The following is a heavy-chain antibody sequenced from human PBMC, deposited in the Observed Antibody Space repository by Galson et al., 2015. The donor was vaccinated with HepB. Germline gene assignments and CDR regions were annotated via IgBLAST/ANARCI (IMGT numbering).Heavy chain of an antibody. D-gene: IGHD2-15*01. CDR3: ARDRRGYCSGGSCYWGWFDP. Sequence: SVKVSCKASGYTFTSYGISWVRQAPGQGLEWMGWISAYNGNTNYAQKLQGRVTMTTDTSTSTAYMELRSLRSDDTAVYYCARDRRGYCSGGSCYWGWFDPWGQGTLVTVSS. CDR1: GYTFTSYG. V-gene: IGHV1-18*01. J-gene: IGHJ5*02. CDR2: ISAYNGNT.